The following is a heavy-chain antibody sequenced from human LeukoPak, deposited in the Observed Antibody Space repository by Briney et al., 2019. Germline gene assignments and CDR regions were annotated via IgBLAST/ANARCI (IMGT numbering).Heavy chain of an antibody. CDR2: IYYSGST. D-gene: IGHD5-24*01. J-gene: IGHJ4*02. V-gene: IGHV4-59*01. CDR1: GGSISSYY. Sequence: PSETLSLTCTVSGGSISSYYWNWIRRPPGKGLEWIGYIYYSGSTDSNPSLKSRVTISLDTSKNQFSLKVSSVTAADAAVYYCVRGRDGYSDWGQGTLVTVSS. CDR3: VRGRDGYSD.